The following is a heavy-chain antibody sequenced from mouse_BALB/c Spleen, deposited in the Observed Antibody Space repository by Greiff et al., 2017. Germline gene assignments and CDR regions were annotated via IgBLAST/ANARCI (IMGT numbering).Heavy chain of an antibody. CDR1: GFSLTSYG. V-gene: IGHV2-2*02. D-gene: IGHD2-14*01. CDR3: ARNGGHYRYGGYFDY. Sequence: QVQLKESGPGLVQPSQSLSITCTVSGFSLTSYGVHWVRQSPGKGLEWLGVIWSGGSTDYNAAFISRLSISKDNSKSQVFFKMNSLQANDTAIYYCARNGGHYRYGGYFDYWGQGTTLTVSS. CDR2: IWSGGST. J-gene: IGHJ2*01.